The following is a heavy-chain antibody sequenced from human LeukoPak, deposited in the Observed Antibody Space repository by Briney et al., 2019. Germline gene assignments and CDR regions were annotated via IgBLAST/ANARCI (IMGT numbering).Heavy chain of an antibody. Sequence: GGSLRLSCAASGFTFNNYAMSWVRQAPGKGLEWVSAISASASYTYYSDSVKGRFTISRDNSKNTLYLQLNSLSAEDTALYYCAKDYMYYYDSSGYQYFDYWGQGTLVTVSS. CDR3: AKDYMYYYDSSGYQYFDY. V-gene: IGHV3-23*01. D-gene: IGHD3-22*01. J-gene: IGHJ4*02. CDR1: GFTFNNYA. CDR2: ISASASYT.